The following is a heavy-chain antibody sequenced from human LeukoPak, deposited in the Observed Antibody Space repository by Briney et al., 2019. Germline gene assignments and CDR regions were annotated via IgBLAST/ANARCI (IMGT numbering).Heavy chain of an antibody. CDR1: GFTFSSYG. J-gene: IGHJ4*02. CDR3: AKDEYSSGWTFDY. D-gene: IGHD6-19*01. V-gene: IGHV3-30*18. CDR2: ISYDGSNK. Sequence: GGSLRLSCAASGFTFSSYGMHWVRQAPGKGLEWVAVISYDGSNKYYADSVKGRFTISRDNSKNTLYLQMNGLRAEDTAVYYCAKDEYSSGWTFDYWGQGTLVTVSS.